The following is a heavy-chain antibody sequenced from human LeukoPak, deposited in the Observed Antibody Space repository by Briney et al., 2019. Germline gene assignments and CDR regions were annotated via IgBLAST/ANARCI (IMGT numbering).Heavy chain of an antibody. Sequence: PGGSLRLSCAASGFTFSSYGMHWVRQAPGKGLEWVAVIWYDGSNKYYADSVKGRLTISRDNSKNTLYLQMNSLRAEDTAVYYCARGPEGKKYYDFWSGYNLGYYYYYMDVWGKGTTVTVSS. D-gene: IGHD3-3*01. V-gene: IGHV3-33*01. J-gene: IGHJ6*03. CDR3: ARGPEGKKYYDFWSGYNLGYYYYYMDV. CDR2: IWYDGSNK. CDR1: GFTFSSYG.